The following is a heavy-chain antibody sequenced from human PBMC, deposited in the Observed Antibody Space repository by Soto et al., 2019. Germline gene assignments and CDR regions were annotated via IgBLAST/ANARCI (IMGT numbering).Heavy chain of an antibody. D-gene: IGHD3-3*01. Sequence: GGSLRLSCAASGFTFSSYSMNWVRQAPGKGLEWISYISTTSSSIYYADSVKGRFTISRDNAKNSLFLQMNSLRDEDTAVYYCARKGVAFDYWGHGALVTVSS. CDR3: ARKGVAFDY. J-gene: IGHJ4*01. CDR2: ISTTSSSI. V-gene: IGHV3-48*02. CDR1: GFTFSSYS.